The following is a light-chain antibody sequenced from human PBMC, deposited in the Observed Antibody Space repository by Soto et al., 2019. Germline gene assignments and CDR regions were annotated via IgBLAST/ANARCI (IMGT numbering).Light chain of an antibody. CDR2: DAS. J-gene: IGKJ4*01. CDR1: QSINNY. V-gene: IGKV3-11*01. Sequence: EIVLTQSPVTLSLSPGERATLSCRASQSINNYLAWYQQKPGQPPRLLIYDASNRATAIPVRFSGSGSGTDVTLPISSLEPEDSAVYYCQYRGIWPPGATFGGGTKVEIK. CDR3: QYRGIWPPGAT.